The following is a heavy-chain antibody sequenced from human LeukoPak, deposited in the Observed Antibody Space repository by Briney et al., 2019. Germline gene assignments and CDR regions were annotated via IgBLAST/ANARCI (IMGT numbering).Heavy chain of an antibody. V-gene: IGHV4-59*01. D-gene: IGHD3-22*01. Sequence: SETLSLTCTVSGGSISSYYWSWIRQPPGKGLEWIGYIYYSGSTNYNPSLKSRVTISVDTSKNQFSLELSSVTAADTAVYYCARSEPELYYYDSSGYYWPEYFQHWGQGTLVTVSS. CDR3: ARSEPELYYYDSSGYYWPEYFQH. CDR2: IYYSGST. J-gene: IGHJ1*01. CDR1: GGSISSYY.